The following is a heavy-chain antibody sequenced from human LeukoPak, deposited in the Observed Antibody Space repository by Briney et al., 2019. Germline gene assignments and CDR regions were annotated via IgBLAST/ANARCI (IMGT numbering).Heavy chain of an antibody. CDR1: GMIFNNHW. CDR3: VRDVRGIGQDYYYMDV. D-gene: IGHD3/OR15-3a*01. V-gene: IGHV3-74*01. Sequence: GVSLRLSCEASGMIFNNHWMHWIRQAPGKGLVWVARINKDGSSTTYSDSVRGRFTISRDNARNTLSLQMNSLRAEDTALYYCVRDVRGIGQDYYYMDVWGKGTTVTVSS. J-gene: IGHJ6*03. CDR2: INKDGSST.